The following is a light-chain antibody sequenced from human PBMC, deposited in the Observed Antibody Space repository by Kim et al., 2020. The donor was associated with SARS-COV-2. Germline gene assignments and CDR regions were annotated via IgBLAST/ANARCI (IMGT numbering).Light chain of an antibody. V-gene: IGLV2-8*01. Sequence: SVTMSCTGTSSDVGGYNYVSWYQQHPGKAPKLMIYEVSKRPSGVPDRFSGSKSGNTASLTVSGLQAEDEADYYCSSYAGSNNGRVFGGGTQLTVL. CDR1: SSDVGGYNY. CDR3: SSYAGSNNGRV. J-gene: IGLJ3*02. CDR2: EVS.